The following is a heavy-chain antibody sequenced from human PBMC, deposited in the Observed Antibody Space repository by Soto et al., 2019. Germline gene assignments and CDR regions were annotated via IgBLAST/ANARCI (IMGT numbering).Heavy chain of an antibody. Sequence: VQLVESGGGLVQPGRSLRLSCAASGFTFDDYAMHWVRQAPGKGLEWVSGISWNSGSIGYAESVKGRFTISRDNAKNSRYLQMNSLRAEDTALYYCATALDYDSSGSPFDPWGQGTLVTVSS. CDR3: ATALDYDSSGSPFDP. J-gene: IGHJ5*02. D-gene: IGHD3-22*01. CDR2: ISWNSGSI. CDR1: GFTFDDYA. V-gene: IGHV3-9*01.